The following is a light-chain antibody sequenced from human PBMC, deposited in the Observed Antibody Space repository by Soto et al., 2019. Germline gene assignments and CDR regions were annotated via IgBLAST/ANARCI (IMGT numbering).Light chain of an antibody. CDR1: QSFRSSY. J-gene: IGKJ4*01. CDR3: QQYGSSPLT. V-gene: IGKV3-20*01. CDR2: GAS. Sequence: EIVLTQSPGTLSLSPGERATLSCRASQSFRSSYLAWYQQKPGQAPRLLIYGASSRATGIPDRFSGSGSGTDFTLTISRLEPGDFAVYYCQQYGSSPLTFGGGTKVEIK.